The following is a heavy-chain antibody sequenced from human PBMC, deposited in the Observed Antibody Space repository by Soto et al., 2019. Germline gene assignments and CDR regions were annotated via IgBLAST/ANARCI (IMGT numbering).Heavy chain of an antibody. D-gene: IGHD6-6*01. CDR1: GFTFINAW. J-gene: IGHJ4*02. CDR2: IRSKTDGGTT. V-gene: IGHV3-15*01. Sequence: EVQLVESGGGLVKPGGSLRLSCAASGFTFINAWMSWVRQAPGKGLEWVGRIRSKTDGGTTDYGAPVKGRFTISRDDSKNTQYLQMNSQKTEDTAVYYCTTDMAEMATRPDFDYWGQGTLVTVSS. CDR3: TTDMAEMATRPDFDY.